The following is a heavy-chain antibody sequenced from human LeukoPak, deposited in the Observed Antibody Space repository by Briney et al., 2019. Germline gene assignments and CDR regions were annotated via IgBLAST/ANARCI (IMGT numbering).Heavy chain of an antibody. CDR2: MNPNSGNT. J-gene: IGHJ5*02. V-gene: IGHV1-8*01. D-gene: IGHD6-13*01. CDR3: ARQVRKSIAAAGTGPTNWFDP. Sequence: ASVKVSCKASGYAFTSYDINWVRQATGQGLEWMGWMNPNSGNTGYAQKFQGRVTMTRNTSISTAYMELSSLRSEDTAVYYCARQVRKSIAAAGTGPTNWFDPWGQGTLVTVSS. CDR1: GYAFTSYD.